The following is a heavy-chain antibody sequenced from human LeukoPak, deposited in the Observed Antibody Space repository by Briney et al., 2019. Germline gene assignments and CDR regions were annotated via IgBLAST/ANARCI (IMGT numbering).Heavy chain of an antibody. J-gene: IGHJ4*02. V-gene: IGHV3-48*03. CDR2: ISDSGSTK. D-gene: IGHD2-21*01. Sequence: GGSLRLSCGASGFTFSNYEMNWVRQAPGMGLEWVSYISDSGSTKYYADSVRGRFTISRDNAKNSLYLQMNSLRAEDTAVYYCARVSYFGSAGFDYWGQGTLVTVSS. CDR1: GFTFSNYE. CDR3: ARVSYFGSAGFDY.